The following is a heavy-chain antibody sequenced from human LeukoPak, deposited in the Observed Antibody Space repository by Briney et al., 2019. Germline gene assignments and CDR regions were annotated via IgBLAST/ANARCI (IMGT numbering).Heavy chain of an antibody. V-gene: IGHV3-33*02. J-gene: IGHJ6*02. CDR3: VRHTGSFPLGGMDV. D-gene: IGHD1-26*01. CDR1: GFTFRNYG. CDR2: IWYDGSNK. Sequence: GGSLRLSCAASGFTFRNYGMYWVRQAPGKGLEWVAIIWYDGSNKYYTDSAKGRFTISRDNSKNTLFLQMNSLRVKDTAVYYCVRHTGSFPLGGMDVWGQGTTVTVSS.